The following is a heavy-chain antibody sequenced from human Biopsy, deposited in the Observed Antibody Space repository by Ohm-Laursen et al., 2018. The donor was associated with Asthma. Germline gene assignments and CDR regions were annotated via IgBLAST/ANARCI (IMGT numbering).Heavy chain of an antibody. Sequence: SVKASRQSLGGTFNTSVIGWARQAPGEGREWMGGINSVFGTTTYPQKFQDRVTITADDSTSTVYMELSSLRSEDTAVYYCARKAGSCISRACYSLDFWGQGTLVTVSS. CDR2: INSVFGTT. V-gene: IGHV1-69*13. D-gene: IGHD2-15*01. CDR3: ARKAGSCISRACYSLDF. CDR1: GGTFNTSV. J-gene: IGHJ4*02.